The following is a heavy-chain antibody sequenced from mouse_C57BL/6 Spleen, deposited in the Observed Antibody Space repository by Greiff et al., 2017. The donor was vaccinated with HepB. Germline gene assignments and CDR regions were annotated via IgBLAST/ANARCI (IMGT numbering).Heavy chain of an antibody. J-gene: IGHJ3*01. CDR2: INPYNGGT. V-gene: IGHV1-19*01. CDR1: GYTFTDYY. D-gene: IGHD1-1*01. Sequence: EVQLQESGPVLVKPGASVKMSCKASGYTFTDYYMNWVKQSHGKSLEWIGVINPYNGGTSYNQKFKGKATLTVDKSSSTAYMELNSLTSEDSAVYYCARPHYYGSSHGGFAYWGQGTLVTVSA. CDR3: ARPHYYGSSHGGFAY.